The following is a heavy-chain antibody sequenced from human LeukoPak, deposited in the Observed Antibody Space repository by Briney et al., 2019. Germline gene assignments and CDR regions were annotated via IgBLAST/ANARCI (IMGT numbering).Heavy chain of an antibody. CDR3: ARVLHWNTPSIWFDP. Sequence: PSETLSLTCTVSGGSISSYYWSWIRQPPGKGLEWIGYIYYSGSTNYNPSLKSRVTISVDTSKNQFSLKLSSVTAADTAVYYCARVLHWNTPSIWFDPWGQGTLVTVSS. CDR2: IYYSGST. D-gene: IGHD1-1*01. V-gene: IGHV4-59*01. CDR1: GGSISSYY. J-gene: IGHJ5*02.